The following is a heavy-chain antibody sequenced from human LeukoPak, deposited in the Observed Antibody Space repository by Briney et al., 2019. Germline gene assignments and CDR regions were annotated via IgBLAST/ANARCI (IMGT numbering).Heavy chain of an antibody. D-gene: IGHD6-13*01. Sequence: SETLSLTCTVSGVSISSSSHYWGWIRQPPGKGLEWIGYIYYSGSTNYNPSLKSRVTMSLDTSKNQFSLKLSSVTAADTALYYCARSRSSSWDVNFEYWGQGTLVTVSS. V-gene: IGHV4-61*05. J-gene: IGHJ4*02. CDR3: ARSRSSSWDVNFEY. CDR2: IYYSGST. CDR1: GVSISSSSHY.